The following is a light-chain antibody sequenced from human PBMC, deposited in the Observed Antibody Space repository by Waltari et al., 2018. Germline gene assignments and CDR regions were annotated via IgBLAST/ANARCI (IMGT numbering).Light chain of an antibody. J-gene: IGKJ3*01. CDR1: QSILYSSKNKNY. CDR3: QQYYSTPPFT. CDR2: WAS. V-gene: IGKV4-1*01. Sequence: DIVMTQSPDSLAVSLGERAPINCKSRQSILYSSKNKNYLAWYQQKPGQPPKLLIYWASTRESGVPDRFSGSGSGTDFALTITSLQAEDVAVYYCQQYYSTPPFTFGPGTKVDIK.